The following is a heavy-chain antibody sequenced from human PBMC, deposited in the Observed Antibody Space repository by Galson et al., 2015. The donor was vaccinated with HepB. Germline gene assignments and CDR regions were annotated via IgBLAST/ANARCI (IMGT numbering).Heavy chain of an antibody. CDR1: KFTFSSYS. D-gene: IGHD5-12*01. J-gene: IGHJ2*01. CDR3: ARDGGYGRPHWYFDL. Sequence: SLRLSCAASKFTFSSYSMYWVRQAPGKGLEWVSYISSSGSTIYYADSVRGRFTISRNNAKNSLYLQMNSLRDEDTAVYYCARDGGYGRPHWYFDLWGRGTLVTVSS. V-gene: IGHV3-48*02. CDR2: ISSSGSTI.